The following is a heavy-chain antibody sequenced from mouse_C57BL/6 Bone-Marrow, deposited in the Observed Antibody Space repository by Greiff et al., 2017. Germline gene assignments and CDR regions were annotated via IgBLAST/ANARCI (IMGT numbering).Heavy chain of an antibody. D-gene: IGHD2-3*01. Sequence: EVKLVESGGDLVKPGGSLKLSCAASGFTFSSYGMSWVRQTPDKRLEWVATISSGGSYTCYPDSVKGRFTISRDNAKNTLYLQMSSLKSEDTAMYYCARQGSYDGYYGYWGQGTTLTVSS. V-gene: IGHV5-6*01. CDR2: ISSGGSYT. J-gene: IGHJ2*01. CDR1: GFTFSSYG. CDR3: ARQGSYDGYYGY.